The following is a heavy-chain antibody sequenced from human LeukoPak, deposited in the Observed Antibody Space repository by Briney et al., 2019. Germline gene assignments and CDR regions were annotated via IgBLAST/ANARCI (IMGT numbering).Heavy chain of an antibody. Sequence: SETLSLTCTVSGGSISSSSYYWGWIRQPPGKGLEWIGSIYYSGSTYYNPSLESRVTISVDTSKNQFSLKLSSVTAADTAVYYCARQLAGIDPYYFDYWGQGTLVTVSS. CDR3: ARQLAGIDPYYFDY. D-gene: IGHD6-19*01. CDR1: GGSISSSSYY. CDR2: IYYSGST. J-gene: IGHJ4*02. V-gene: IGHV4-39*01.